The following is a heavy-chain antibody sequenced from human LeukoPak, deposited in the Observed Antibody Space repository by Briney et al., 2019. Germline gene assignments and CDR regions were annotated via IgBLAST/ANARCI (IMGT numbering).Heavy chain of an antibody. D-gene: IGHD5-12*01. CDR1: GGSISTYY. V-gene: IGHV4-59*01. CDR2: LYHSGST. Sequence: SETLSLTCTVSGGSISTYYWSWIRQPPGKGLEWIGYLYHSGSTNYNPSLKSRITISVDTSQNQFSLKLSSVTAADTAVYYCARDGYGGSDALWGQGTLVTVSS. CDR3: ARDGYGGSDAL. J-gene: IGHJ4*02.